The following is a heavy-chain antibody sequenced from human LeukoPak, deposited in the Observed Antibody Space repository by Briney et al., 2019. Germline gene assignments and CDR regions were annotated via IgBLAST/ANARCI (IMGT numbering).Heavy chain of an antibody. V-gene: IGHV1-2*02. CDR3: ASGYYDSSGYYFLGDTFDY. CDR1: GYTFTGHY. CDR2: INPKNAGT. Sequence: ASVKVSCKASGYTFTGHYIHWVRQAPGQGLEWMGWINPKNAGTNYAQKFQGRVTMTRDMSTSTVYMELSSLRSEDTAVYYCASGYYDSSGYYFLGDTFDYWGQGTLVTVSS. D-gene: IGHD3-22*01. J-gene: IGHJ4*02.